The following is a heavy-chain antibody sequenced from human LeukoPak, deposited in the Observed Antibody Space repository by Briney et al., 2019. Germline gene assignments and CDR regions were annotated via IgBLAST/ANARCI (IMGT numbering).Heavy chain of an antibody. D-gene: IGHD4-17*01. CDR2: INPNSGDT. J-gene: IGHJ6*02. V-gene: IGHV1-2*06. CDR3: ASGPSTVTTSDYYYGMDV. Sequence: GASVKVSCRASGYTFADYYLHWVRQAPGQGLEWMGRINPNSGDTNYAQKLQGRVTMTTDTSTSTAYMELRSLRSDDTAVYYCASGPSTVTTSDYYYGMDVWGQGTTVTVSS. CDR1: GYTFADYY.